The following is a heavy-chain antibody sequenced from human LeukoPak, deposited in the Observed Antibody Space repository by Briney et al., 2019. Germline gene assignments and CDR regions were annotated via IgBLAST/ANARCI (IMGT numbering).Heavy chain of an antibody. CDR1: GFTFSSYW. Sequence: GGSLRLSCAASGFTFSSYWMSWVRQAPGKGLEWVSGINWNGGSTGYADSVKGRFTISRDNAKNSLYLQMNSLRAEDTALYYCARAWSYDFWSGYNDYFDYWGQGTLVTVSS. J-gene: IGHJ4*02. V-gene: IGHV3-20*04. D-gene: IGHD3-3*01. CDR3: ARAWSYDFWSGYNDYFDY. CDR2: INWNGGST.